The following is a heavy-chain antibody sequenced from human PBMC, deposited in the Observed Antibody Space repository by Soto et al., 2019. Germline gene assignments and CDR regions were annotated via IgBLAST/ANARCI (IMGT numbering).Heavy chain of an antibody. Sequence: SDTLSLTCAVSGGSISISNWWSWVRQPPGKGLEWIGEIYHSGSTNYNPSLKSRVTISVDKSKNQFSLKLSSVTAADTAVYYCARDLGSPNAFDIWGQGTMVTVSS. D-gene: IGHD3-10*01. CDR3: ARDLGSPNAFDI. V-gene: IGHV4-4*02. CDR2: IYHSGST. CDR1: GGSISISNW. J-gene: IGHJ3*02.